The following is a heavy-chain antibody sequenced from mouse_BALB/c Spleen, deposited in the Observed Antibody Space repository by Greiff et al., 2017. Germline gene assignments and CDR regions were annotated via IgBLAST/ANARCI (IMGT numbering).Heavy chain of an antibody. J-gene: IGHJ3*01. CDR3: ARDGGYGAWFAY. D-gene: IGHD1-1*02. CDR2: SRNKANDYTT. Sequence: EVNVVESGGGLVQPGGSLRLSCATSGFTFSDFYMEWVRQPPGKRLEWIAASRNKANDYTTEYSASVKGRFIVSRDTSQSILYLQMNALRAEDTAIYYCARDGGYGAWFAYWGQGTLVTVSA. CDR1: GFTFSDFY. V-gene: IGHV7-1*02.